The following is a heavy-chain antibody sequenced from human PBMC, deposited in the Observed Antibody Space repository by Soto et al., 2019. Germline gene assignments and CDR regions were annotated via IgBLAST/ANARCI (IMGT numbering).Heavy chain of an antibody. CDR3: AKSLLWFGDLGYFDY. CDR2: IRSKAYGGTT. CDR1: GFTFGDYA. J-gene: IGHJ4*02. D-gene: IGHD3-10*01. V-gene: IGHV3-49*03. Sequence: GGSLRLSCTASGFTFGDYAMSWFRQAPGKGLEWVGFIRSKAYGGTTEYAASVKGRFTISRDDSKSIAYLQMNSLKTEDTAVYYCAKSLLWFGDLGYFDYWGQGTLVTVSS.